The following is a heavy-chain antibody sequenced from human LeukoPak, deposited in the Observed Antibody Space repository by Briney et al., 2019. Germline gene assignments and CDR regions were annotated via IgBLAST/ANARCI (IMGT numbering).Heavy chain of an antibody. CDR1: GYTFPYYW. V-gene: IGHV5-51*01. J-gene: IGHJ4*02. D-gene: IGHD6-13*01. CDR2: IYPDDSDT. Sequence: GESLKISCKGSGYTFPYYWIASVRQMPGKGLEWMGIIYPDDSDTRYSPSFQGLVTISADKSITTAYLQWSSLKASDTAMYYCARLRSSSWYTVDYWGQGTLVTASS. CDR3: ARLRSSSWYTVDY.